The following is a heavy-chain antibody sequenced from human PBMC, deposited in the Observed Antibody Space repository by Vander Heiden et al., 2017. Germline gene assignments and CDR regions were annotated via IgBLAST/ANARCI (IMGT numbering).Heavy chain of an antibody. CDR1: GGSISSSSYY. J-gene: IGHJ6*02. Sequence: QLQLQESGPGLVKPSETLSLTSSVSGGSISSSSYYWGWIRQPPGKGLEWIGSIYYSGTTYYNPSLKSRVTISVDTSKKQFSLKLSSVTAADTAVYYCAREKTMADYYYYGMDVWGQGTTVTVSS. V-gene: IGHV4-39*01. CDR3: AREKTMADYYYYGMDV. D-gene: IGHD3-10*01. CDR2: IYYSGTT.